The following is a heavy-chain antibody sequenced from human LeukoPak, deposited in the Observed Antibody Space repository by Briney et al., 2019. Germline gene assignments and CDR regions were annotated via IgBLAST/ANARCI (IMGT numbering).Heavy chain of an antibody. J-gene: IGHJ4*02. D-gene: IGHD5-18*01. CDR1: GFTFSIYA. CDR3: AKDLSYGFDY. Sequence: SGGSLRLSCAASGFTFSIYAMSWVRQAPGKGLEWVSAISATDSRPYYADSVKGRFTISRDSSKSTLYLQLNGLRGEDTAIYYCAKDLSYGFDYWGQGTLVTVSS. V-gene: IGHV3-23*01. CDR2: ISATDSRP.